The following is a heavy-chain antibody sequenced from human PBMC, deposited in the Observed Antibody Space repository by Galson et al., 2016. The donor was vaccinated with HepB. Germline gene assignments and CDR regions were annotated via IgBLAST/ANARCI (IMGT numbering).Heavy chain of an antibody. J-gene: IGHJ4*02. V-gene: IGHV1-3*01. CDR1: GYTFTSSA. CDR3: ARVSHVAIAAGGTEYYFDY. Sequence: SVKVSCKASGYTFTSSAMHWVRQAPGQRLEWMGWINSGNGKTKYSQKVQDRVTITRDTSASTAYMELRSLRSEDTAVYYCARVSHVAIAAGGTEYYFDYWGQGTLVTVSS. CDR2: INSGNGKT. D-gene: IGHD6-13*01.